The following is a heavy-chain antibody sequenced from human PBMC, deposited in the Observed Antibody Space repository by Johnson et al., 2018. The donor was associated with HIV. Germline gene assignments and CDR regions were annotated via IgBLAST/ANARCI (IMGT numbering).Heavy chain of an antibody. CDR2: IYSQTDGGTT. D-gene: IGHD3-16*01. CDR1: GFTFINAW. V-gene: IGHV3-15*01. CDR3: TADQVGRNYGGKHQS. Sequence: VQLVESGGGLVKPGGSLRLSCAASGFTFINAWMSWVRQAPGKGLEWVGRIYSQTDGGTTDYAAPMKGRFTISRDDSKNTLYLQMNSLKTEDTAVYYCTADQVGRNYGGKHQSWGQGTMVTVSS. J-gene: IGHJ3*01.